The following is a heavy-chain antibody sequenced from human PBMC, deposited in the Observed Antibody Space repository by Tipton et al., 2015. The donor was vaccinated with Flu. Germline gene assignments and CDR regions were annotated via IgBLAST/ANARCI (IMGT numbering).Heavy chain of an antibody. CDR1: GGSINSYY. J-gene: IGHJ5*02. Sequence: TLSLTCTVSGGSINSYYWSWIRQSPGKGLEWIGYIYFSGSTNYNPSLKSRVTMSVDTARHQFSLRLSSVTAADTAVYYCARSGYRFPLWSDTWGQGALVTVSS. CDR3: ARSGYRFPLWSDT. D-gene: IGHD5-18*01. CDR2: IYFSGST. V-gene: IGHV4-59*08.